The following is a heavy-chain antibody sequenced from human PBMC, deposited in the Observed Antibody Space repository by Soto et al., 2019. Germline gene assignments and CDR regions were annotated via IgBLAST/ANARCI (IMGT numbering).Heavy chain of an antibody. D-gene: IGHD1-26*01. J-gene: IGHJ1*01. V-gene: IGHV3-23*01. CDR2: ISGSGGST. CDR1: GFTFSSYA. Sequence: PGGSLRLSCAASGFTFSSYAMSWVRQAPGKGLEWVSAISGSGGSTYYADSVKGRFTISRDNSKNTLYLQMNSLRAEDTAVYYCARDRFGWWALPRAEYFQHWAQGTLVTVHS. CDR3: ARDRFGWWALPRAEYFQH.